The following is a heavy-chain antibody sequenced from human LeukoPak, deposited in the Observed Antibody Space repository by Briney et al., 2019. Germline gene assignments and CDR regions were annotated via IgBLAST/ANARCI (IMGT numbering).Heavy chain of an antibody. V-gene: IGHV1-2*06. D-gene: IGHD2-8*01. Sequence: GSSVKVSCKASGGTFSSYAISWVRQAPGQGLEWMGRIDPNSGDTNFAQTFQGRVTMTRDTSITTAHMELSSLTSDDTAVYFCARSAEHCNNGVCFTDYYMDVWGKGTTVTVSS. CDR1: GGTFSSYA. CDR3: ARSAEHCNNGVCFTDYYMDV. CDR2: IDPNSGDT. J-gene: IGHJ6*03.